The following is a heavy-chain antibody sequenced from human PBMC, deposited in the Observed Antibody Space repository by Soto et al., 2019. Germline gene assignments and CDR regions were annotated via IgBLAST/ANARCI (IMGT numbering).Heavy chain of an antibody. CDR2: INHSGST. CDR3: ARDQGIVVVPAASSLGYYGMDV. Sequence: QVQLQQWGAGLLKPSETLSLTCAVYGGSFSGYYWSWIRQPPGKGLEWIGEINHSGSTNYNPSLKSRVTISVYTSKNQFSLKLSSVTAADTAVYYCARDQGIVVVPAASSLGYYGMDVWGQGTTVTVSS. CDR1: GGSFSGYY. D-gene: IGHD2-2*01. V-gene: IGHV4-34*01. J-gene: IGHJ6*02.